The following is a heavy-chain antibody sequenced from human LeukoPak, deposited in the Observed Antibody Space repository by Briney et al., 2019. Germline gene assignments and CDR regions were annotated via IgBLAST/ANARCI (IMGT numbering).Heavy chain of an antibody. J-gene: IGHJ3*02. Sequence: GGSLRLSCAASGFTFSSYWMSWVRQAPGKGLEWVANIKQDGSEKYYVDSVKGRFTISRDNAKNSLYLQMNSLRAEDTAVYYCARDAGIAVAEEAFDIWGQGTMVTVSS. V-gene: IGHV3-7*01. CDR2: IKQDGSEK. CDR3: ARDAGIAVAEEAFDI. D-gene: IGHD6-19*01. CDR1: GFTFSSYW.